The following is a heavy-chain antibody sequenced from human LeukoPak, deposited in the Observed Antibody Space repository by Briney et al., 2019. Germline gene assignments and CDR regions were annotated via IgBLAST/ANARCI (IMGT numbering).Heavy chain of an antibody. CDR2: ISYDGSNK. Sequence: PRGSLRLSCAASGFTFSSYGMHWVRQAPGKGLEWVAVISYDGSNKYYADSVKGRFTISRDNSKNTLYLQMNSLRAEDTAVYYCAKEGSSSWYWGQGTLVTVSS. J-gene: IGHJ4*02. CDR3: AKEGSSSWY. V-gene: IGHV3-30*18. D-gene: IGHD6-13*01. CDR1: GFTFSSYG.